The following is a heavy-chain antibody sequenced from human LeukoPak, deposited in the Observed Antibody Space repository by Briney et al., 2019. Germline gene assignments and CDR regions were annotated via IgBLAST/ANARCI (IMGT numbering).Heavy chain of an antibody. V-gene: IGHV3-7*01. CDR3: ARVSQYCYYGMDV. CDR1: GFTFSSYW. J-gene: IGHJ6*02. Sequence: GGSLRLSCAASGFTFSSYWMSWVRQAPGKGLEWVANIKQVGSEKYYVDSVKGRFTISRDNAKNSLYLQMNSLRAEDTAVYYCARVSQYCYYGMDVWGQGTTVTVSS. CDR2: IKQVGSEK.